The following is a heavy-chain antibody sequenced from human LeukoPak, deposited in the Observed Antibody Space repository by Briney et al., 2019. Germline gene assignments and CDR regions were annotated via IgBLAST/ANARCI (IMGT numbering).Heavy chain of an antibody. J-gene: IGHJ4*02. CDR2: ISHDGSDK. Sequence: PGRSLRLSCAASGFTFSTYAMHWVRQAPGKGLDWVAVISHDGSDKFYAGSVKGRFTISRDNSKNTLYLQMNSLRAEDTAVYYCARGYSNYYDSSGNTGDFDYWGQGTLVTVSS. CDR1: GFTFSTYA. D-gene: IGHD3-22*01. CDR3: ARGYSNYYDSSGNTGDFDY. V-gene: IGHV3-30-3*01.